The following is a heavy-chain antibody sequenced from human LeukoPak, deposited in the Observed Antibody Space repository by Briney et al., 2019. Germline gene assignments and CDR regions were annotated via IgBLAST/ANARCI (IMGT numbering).Heavy chain of an antibody. D-gene: IGHD2-21*02. CDR2: INSDGSST. CDR3: ARDTGYCGGDCPFDY. V-gene: IGHV3-74*01. J-gene: IGHJ4*02. CDR1: GFTFSSYW. Sequence: GGSLRLSCAASGFTFSSYWMHWVRQAPEKGLVWVSRINSDGSSTSYADSVKGRFTISRDNAKNTLYLQMNSLRAEDTAVYYCARDTGYCGGDCPFDYWGQGTLVTVSS.